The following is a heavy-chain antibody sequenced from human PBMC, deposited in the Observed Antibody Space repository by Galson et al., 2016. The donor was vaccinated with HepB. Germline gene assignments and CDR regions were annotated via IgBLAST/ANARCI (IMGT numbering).Heavy chain of an antibody. V-gene: IGHV3-30-3*01. J-gene: IGHJ4*02. CDR1: GFNFATYA. D-gene: IGHD6-13*01. CDR3: ASSGYSGS. CDR2: ISYGGSNE. Sequence: SLRLSCAASGFNFATYAMHWVRQAPGKGLEWLAVISYGGSNENYADSVKGRFSISRDNSKNMVYLQMNGLRPEDTAVYYCASSGYSGSWGQGTLVTVSS.